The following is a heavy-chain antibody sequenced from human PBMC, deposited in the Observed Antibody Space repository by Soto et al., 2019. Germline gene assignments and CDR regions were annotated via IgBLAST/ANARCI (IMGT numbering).Heavy chain of an antibody. CDR3: ARGQGNYYGYYFDY. Sequence: SETLSLTCTVSGGSISSHYWSWIRQSPGKGLEWIGYIYNSGSTKYNPSLKSRVTISVDTSKNHFSLKVSPVTAADTAVYYCARGQGNYYGYYFDYWGQGTLVTVSS. J-gene: IGHJ4*02. CDR1: GGSISSHY. D-gene: IGHD3-22*01. CDR2: IYNSGST. V-gene: IGHV4-59*11.